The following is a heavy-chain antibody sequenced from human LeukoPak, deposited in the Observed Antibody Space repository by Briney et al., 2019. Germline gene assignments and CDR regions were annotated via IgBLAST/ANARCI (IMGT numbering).Heavy chain of an antibody. D-gene: IGHD1-26*01. CDR3: AVTIDSGSSVFDC. Sequence: PSQTLSLTCAVYGGSFSGYYWSWIRQPPGKGLEWIGEINHSGSTNYNPSLKSRVTISVDTSKNQFSLKLSSVTAADTAVYYCAVTIDSGSSVFDCWGQGTLVTVSS. CDR2: INHSGST. V-gene: IGHV4-34*01. CDR1: GGSFSGYY. J-gene: IGHJ4*02.